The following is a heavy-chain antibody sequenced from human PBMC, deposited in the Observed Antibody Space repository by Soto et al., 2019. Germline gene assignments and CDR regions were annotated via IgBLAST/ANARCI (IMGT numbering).Heavy chain of an antibody. V-gene: IGHV4-59*01. CDR2: IYYSGST. J-gene: IGHJ4*02. Sequence: PSETLSLTCTVSGGSISSYYWSWIRQPPGKGLEWIGYIYYSGSTNYNPSLKSRVTISVDTSKNQFSLKLSPVTAADTAVYYCARQTTVVPQYYFDYWGQGTLVTVSS. D-gene: IGHD4-17*01. CDR3: ARQTTVVPQYYFDY. CDR1: GGSISSYY.